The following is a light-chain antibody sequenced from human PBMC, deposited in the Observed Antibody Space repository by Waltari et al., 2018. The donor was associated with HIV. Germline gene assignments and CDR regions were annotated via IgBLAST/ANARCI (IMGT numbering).Light chain of an antibody. V-gene: IGKV3-11*01. CDR2: DAS. CDR3: QQRYNWLDT. J-gene: IGKJ2*01. CDR1: PSVSSY. Sequence: EIVLTQSPATLSLSPGERATLSCRASPSVSSYLAWYQQKPGQAPRLLIYDASNRATGIPARFSGSGSGTDFTLTISSLEPEDFAVYYCQQRYNWLDTFGQGTKLEIK.